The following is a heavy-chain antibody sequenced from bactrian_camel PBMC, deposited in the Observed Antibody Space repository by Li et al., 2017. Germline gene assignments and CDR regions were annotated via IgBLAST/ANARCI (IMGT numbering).Heavy chain of an antibody. Sequence: HVQLVESGGGTVPSGGSLKLSCVASGFFAESDCVAWFRQVPGKEREGVAAIDTDGATTYADSVKGRFIISQDKEKNTLYLQMNSLKPDDTAMYYCAARYAQCFGHVSTSEDYYSYWGQGTQVTVS. J-gene: IGHJ4*01. V-gene: IGHV3S1*01. CDR3: AARYAQCFGHVSTSEDYYSY. CDR2: IDTDGAT. CDR1: GFFAESDC. D-gene: IGHD1*01.